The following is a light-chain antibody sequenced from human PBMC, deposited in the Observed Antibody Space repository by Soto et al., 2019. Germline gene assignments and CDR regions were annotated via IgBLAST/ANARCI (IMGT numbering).Light chain of an antibody. Sequence: QAVVTREPSLTVSPGVTVTLTCGSSTEDVTRGHYPYWFQHKPGQAPRTLIFDTTKKHSWTPARFSGSLLGGKAALTLSGAQPEDEAVYYCLLSYSAALFGFGAGTKVTVL. CDR3: LLSYSAALFG. CDR2: DTT. V-gene: IGLV7-46*01. CDR1: TEDVTRGHY. J-gene: IGLJ1*01.